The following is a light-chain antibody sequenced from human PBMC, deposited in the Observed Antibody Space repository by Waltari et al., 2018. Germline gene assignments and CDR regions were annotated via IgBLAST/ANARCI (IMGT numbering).Light chain of an antibody. CDR2: AVS. CDR3: SSYTSSSTYV. J-gene: IGLJ1*01. CDR1: SSDVGGSNY. Sequence: QSALPQPASVSGSPGQSITISCTGPSSDVGGSNYVSWYQQHPGKAPNLLIYAVSKRPSGVSNRFSGSKSGNTASLTISGLQAEDEANYYCSSYTSSSTYVFGTGTKVTVL. V-gene: IGLV2-14*01.